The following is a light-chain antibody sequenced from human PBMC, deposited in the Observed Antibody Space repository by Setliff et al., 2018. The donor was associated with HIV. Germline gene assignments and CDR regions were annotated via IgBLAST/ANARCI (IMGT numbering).Light chain of an antibody. V-gene: IGLV2-23*02. Sequence: QSALTQPASVSGSPGQSITISCTGTSSDVGGYNYVSWYQHYPGKAPKLMIYDVTKRPSGVSDRFSGSKSGNTASLTISGLQAEDEAGYFCCSYVTGSTYVFGTGTKVTVL. CDR2: DVT. J-gene: IGLJ1*01. CDR3: CSYVTGSTYV. CDR1: SSDVGGYNY.